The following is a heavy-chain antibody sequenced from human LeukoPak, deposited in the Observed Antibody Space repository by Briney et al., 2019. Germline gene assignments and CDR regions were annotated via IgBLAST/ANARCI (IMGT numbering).Heavy chain of an antibody. CDR1: GGSIITNSYN. J-gene: IGHJ5*02. Sequence: PSETLSLTCAVSGGSIITNSYNWGWIRQPPGKGLEWIGSIHYSGSIYDNPSLKRLVTLYVDTSKNDFSLNLRPVTPAHTAIYHCETQHEEDWFDPWRQGTLVSVPS. CDR2: IHYSGSI. CDR3: ETQHEEDWFDP. V-gene: IGHV4-39*01.